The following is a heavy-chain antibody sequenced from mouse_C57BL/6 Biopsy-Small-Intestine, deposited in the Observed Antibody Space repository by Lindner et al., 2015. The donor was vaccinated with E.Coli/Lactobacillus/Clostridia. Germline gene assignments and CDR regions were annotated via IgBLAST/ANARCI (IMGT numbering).Heavy chain of an antibody. Sequence: SVKVSCKTSGYNFVTHGITWVRQAPGQGLEWMGWISTFNINTNYAEKFQGRVTMTTDTSTSTAYMELRSLRSDDTAVYYCARIQDLWFGEFQGSSSQQNGMDVWGQGTTVTVSS. J-gene: IGHJ1*01. CDR3: ARIQDLWFGEFQGSSSQQNGMDV. V-gene: IGHV1S134*01. CDR2: ISTFNINT. D-gene: IGHD1-1*01. CDR1: GYNFVTHG.